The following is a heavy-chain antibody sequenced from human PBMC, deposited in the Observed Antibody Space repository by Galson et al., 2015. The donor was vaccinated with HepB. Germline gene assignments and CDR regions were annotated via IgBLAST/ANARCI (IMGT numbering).Heavy chain of an antibody. D-gene: IGHD1-26*01. Sequence: SVKVSCKASGYTFTSYDINWVRQATGQGLEWMGWMNPNSGNTGYAQKFQGRVTMTRNTSISTAYMELSSLRSEDTAVYYCACLREWELLDWAFDIWGQGTMVTVSS. V-gene: IGHV1-8*01. J-gene: IGHJ3*02. CDR1: GYTFTSYD. CDR3: ACLREWELLDWAFDI. CDR2: MNPNSGNT.